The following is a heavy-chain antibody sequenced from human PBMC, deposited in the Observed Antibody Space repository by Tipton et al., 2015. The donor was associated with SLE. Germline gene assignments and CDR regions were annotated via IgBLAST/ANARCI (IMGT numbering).Heavy chain of an antibody. CDR3: AGSKVTTARDSFDI. CDR2: IHYSGTT. CDR1: GGSITNHY. V-gene: IGHV4-59*11. J-gene: IGHJ3*02. D-gene: IGHD4-17*01. Sequence: LRLSCTVSGGSITNHYWNWIRQPPGKGLEWIGYIHYSGTTHDNPSLQSRVTMSVDTSKSQFSLEVRSVTATDTAVYFCAGSKVTTARDSFDIWGPGTVVVVSP.